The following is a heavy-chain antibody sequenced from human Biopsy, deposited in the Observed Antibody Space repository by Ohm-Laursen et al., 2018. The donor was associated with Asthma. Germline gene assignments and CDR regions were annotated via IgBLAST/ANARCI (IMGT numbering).Heavy chain of an antibody. CDR2: INAANGNT. CDR3: ARMYFDFLTGQVHDAFAM. D-gene: IGHD3-9*01. CDR1: GYTFINYA. J-gene: IGHJ3*02. V-gene: IGHV1-3*01. Sequence: ASVKVSCKASGYTFINYAIHWVRQAPGHSLEWMGWINAANGNTKYSQKFQGRLTISMDTSASTAYMDLSSLRSEDTAVYYCARMYFDFLTGQVHDAFAMWGQGTMVTVSS.